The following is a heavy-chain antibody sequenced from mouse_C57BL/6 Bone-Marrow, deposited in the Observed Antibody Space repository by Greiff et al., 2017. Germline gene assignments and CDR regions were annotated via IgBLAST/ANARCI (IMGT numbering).Heavy chain of an antibody. CDR2: INPGSGGT. J-gene: IGHJ3*01. D-gene: IGHD2-4*01. V-gene: IGHV1-54*01. Sequence: QVQLQQSGAELVRPGTSVKVSCKASGYAFTNYLIEWVKQRPGQGLAWIGVINPGSGGTNYNEKFKGKATLTADKSSSTAYMQLSSLTSEDSAVYFCARDDYGTWFAYWGQGTLVTVSA. CDR3: ARDDYGTWFAY. CDR1: GYAFTNYL.